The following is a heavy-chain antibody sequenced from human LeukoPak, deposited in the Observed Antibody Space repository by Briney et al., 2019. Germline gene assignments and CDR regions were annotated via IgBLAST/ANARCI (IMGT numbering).Heavy chain of an antibody. CDR3: ARVGRRGYDFWSGAIGYFDY. J-gene: IGHJ4*02. D-gene: IGHD3-3*01. CDR1: GGSVSSSIYY. V-gene: IGHV4-39*07. CDR2: IYYSGST. Sequence: SETLSLTCTVSGGSVSSSIYYWGWIRQPPGKGLEWIGSIYYSGSTYYNPSLKSRVTISVDTSKNQFSLKLSSVTAADTAVYYCARVGRRGYDFWSGAIGYFDYWGQGTLVTVSS.